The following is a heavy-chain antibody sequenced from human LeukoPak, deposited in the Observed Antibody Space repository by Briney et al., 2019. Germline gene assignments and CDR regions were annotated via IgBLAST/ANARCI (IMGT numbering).Heavy chain of an antibody. V-gene: IGHV1-69*04. CDR1: GGTFSSYA. D-gene: IGHD3-22*01. Sequence: GSSVKVSCKASGGTFSSYAISWVRQAPGQGLEWMGRIIPILGIANYAQKFQGRVTITADKSTSTAYMELSSLRPEDTAVYYCASSSRDSSGTFDYWGQGTLVTVSS. J-gene: IGHJ4*02. CDR3: ASSSRDSSGTFDY. CDR2: IIPILGIA.